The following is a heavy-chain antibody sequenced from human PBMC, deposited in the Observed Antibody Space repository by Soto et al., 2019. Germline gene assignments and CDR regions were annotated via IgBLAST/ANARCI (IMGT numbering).Heavy chain of an antibody. D-gene: IGHD1-26*01. CDR3: ARGGSYSPRGVDY. V-gene: IGHV3-21*01. CDR1: GFTFSSYS. CDR2: ISSSSSYI. Sequence: EVQLVESGGGLVKPGGSLRLSCAASGFTFSSYSMNWVRQAPGKGLEWVSSISSSSSYIYYADSVKGRFTISRDNAKNSLYLQMNSLRAEDTAVYYCARGGSYSPRGVDYWGQGTLVTVSS. J-gene: IGHJ4*02.